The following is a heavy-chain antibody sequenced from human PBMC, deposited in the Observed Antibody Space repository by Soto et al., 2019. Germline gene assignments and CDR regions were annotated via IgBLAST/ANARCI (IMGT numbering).Heavy chain of an antibody. V-gene: IGHV1-2*04. CDR1: GYTFTGYY. CDR2: INPNSGGT. CDR3: ARDNGSSGSDY. Sequence: QVQLVQSGAEVKKPGASVKVSCKASGYTFTGYYMHWVRQAPGQGLEWMGWINPNSGGTNYAQKFQGWVTMARDTSIGAAYMELSRLRADDTAVYYCARDNGSSGSDYWGQGTLVTVSS. D-gene: IGHD6-19*01. J-gene: IGHJ4*02.